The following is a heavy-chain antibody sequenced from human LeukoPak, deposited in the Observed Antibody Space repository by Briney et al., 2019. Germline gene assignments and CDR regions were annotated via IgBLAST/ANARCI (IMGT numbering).Heavy chain of an antibody. J-gene: IGHJ4*02. CDR1: GFTFSSYW. CDR2: ISSSSSYI. D-gene: IGHD3-22*01. Sequence: PGGSLRLSCAASGFTFSSYWMHWVRQAPGKGLEWVSSISSSSSYIYYADSVKGRFTISRDNAKNSLYLQMNSLRAEDTAVYYCARDPTYYYDSSGYYPFDYWGQGTLVTVSS. V-gene: IGHV3-21*01. CDR3: ARDPTYYYDSSGYYPFDY.